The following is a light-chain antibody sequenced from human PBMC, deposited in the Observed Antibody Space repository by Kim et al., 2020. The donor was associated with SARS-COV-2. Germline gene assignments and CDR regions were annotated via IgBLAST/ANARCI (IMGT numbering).Light chain of an antibody. CDR1: KLGDKY. J-gene: IGLJ2*01. V-gene: IGLV3-1*01. Sequence: SVSPGQTASITCSGDKLGDKYVCWYQQKPGQSPVLVIYGESKRPSGIPERFSGSNSGKTATLTISGTQAMDEADYYCQAWDSSTVVFGGGTQLTVL. CDR3: QAWDSSTVV. CDR2: GES.